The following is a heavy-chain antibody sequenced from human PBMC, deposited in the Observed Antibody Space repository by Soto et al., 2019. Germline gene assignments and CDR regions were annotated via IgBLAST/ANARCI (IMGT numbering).Heavy chain of an antibody. CDR3: ARCGLRWFDP. V-gene: IGHV4-59*01. Sequence: PSETLSLTCTVSGGSISSYYWSWIRQPPRKGLEWIGYIYYSGSTNYNPSLKSRVTKSVDTSKNQFSLKLSSVTAADTAVYYCARCGLRWFDPWGQGTLVTVSS. J-gene: IGHJ5*02. CDR2: IYYSGST. D-gene: IGHD2-8*01. CDR1: GGSISSYY.